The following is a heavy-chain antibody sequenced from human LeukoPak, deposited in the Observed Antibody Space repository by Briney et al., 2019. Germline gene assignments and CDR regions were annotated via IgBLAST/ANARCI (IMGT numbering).Heavy chain of an antibody. Sequence: PGGSLRLSCAASGFTFSSYAMSWVRQAPGKGLEWVSAISGSVGSTYYADSVKGRFTISRDNSKNTLYLQMNSLRAEDTAVYYCAKGPPGIVVVTASRHWGQGTLVTVSS. CDR2: ISGSVGST. V-gene: IGHV3-23*01. CDR1: GFTFSSYA. J-gene: IGHJ1*01. CDR3: AKGPPGIVVVTASRH. D-gene: IGHD2-21*02.